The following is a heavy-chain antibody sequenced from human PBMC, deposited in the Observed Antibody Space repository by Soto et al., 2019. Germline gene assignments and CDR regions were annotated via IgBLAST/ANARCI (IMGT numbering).Heavy chain of an antibody. CDR3: ATLPSGSGYLDGWFDP. D-gene: IGHD3-22*01. CDR1: GFTFSSYS. V-gene: IGHV3-21*01. J-gene: IGHJ5*02. Sequence: EVQLVESGGGLVKPGGSLRLSCAASGFTFSSYSMNWFRQAPGKWLEWVSFISSSSSYIYYADSVKGRFTISRDNAKNSLYLQMNSLRAEDTAVYYCATLPSGSGYLDGWFDPWGQGTLVTVSS. CDR2: ISSSSSYI.